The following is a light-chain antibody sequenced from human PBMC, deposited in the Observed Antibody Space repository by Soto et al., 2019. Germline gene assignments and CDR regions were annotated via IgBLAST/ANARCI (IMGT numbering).Light chain of an antibody. V-gene: IGKV1-12*01. CDR3: QQANSFPYT. CDR1: QGISNW. J-gene: IGKJ2*01. Sequence: DIQMTQSPSSVSASVGDRVTITCRASQGISNWLAWYQQKAGKAPKLLIYATSTLQSGVPSRFRGSGSATEFTLTISSLQPEDVATYYCQQANSFPYTFGQGPKLEIK. CDR2: ATS.